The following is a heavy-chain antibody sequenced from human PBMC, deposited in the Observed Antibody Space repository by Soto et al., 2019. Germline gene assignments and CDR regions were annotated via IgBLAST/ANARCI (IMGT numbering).Heavy chain of an antibody. CDR3: ARARNRYFDD. CDR2: VFRSGSI. Sequence: PXQTLSLSRHVARGSIATGRYFWSWIWQPPGKGLEWIGYVFRSGSIKYSPSFKSRVTISIDTSKNQFSPMLKSVTAADTAVYFCARARNRYFDDWGQGALVTVSS. V-gene: IGHV4-61*01. J-gene: IGHJ4*02. D-gene: IGHD1-1*01. CDR1: RGSIATGRYF.